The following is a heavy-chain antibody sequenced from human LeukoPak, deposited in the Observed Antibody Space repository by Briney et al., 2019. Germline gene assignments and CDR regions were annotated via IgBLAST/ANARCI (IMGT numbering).Heavy chain of an antibody. J-gene: IGHJ6*02. CDR3: ARRGDWPYYYGMDV. Sequence: ASVTVSCKASGYTFTSYDINWVRQATGQGLEWMGWMNPNSGNTGYAQKFQGRVTMTRNTSISTAYMELSSLRSEDTAVYYCARRGDWPYYYGMDVWGQGTTVTVSS. CDR2: MNPNSGNT. V-gene: IGHV1-8*01. D-gene: IGHD2-21*02. CDR1: GYTFTSYD.